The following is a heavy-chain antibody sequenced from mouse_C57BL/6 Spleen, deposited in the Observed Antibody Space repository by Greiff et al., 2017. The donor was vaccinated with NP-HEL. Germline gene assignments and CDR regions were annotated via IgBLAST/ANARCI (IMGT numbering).Heavy chain of an antibody. CDR1: GYAFSSSW. D-gene: IGHD1-1*01. V-gene: IGHV1-82*01. Sequence: QVHVKQSGPELVKPGASVKISCKASGYAFSSSWMNWVKQRPGKGLEWIGRIYPGDGDTNYNGKFKGKATLTADKSSSTAYMQLSSLTSEDSAVYFCAFTTGSWFAYWGQGTLVTVSA. J-gene: IGHJ3*01. CDR3: AFTTGSWFAY. CDR2: IYPGDGDT.